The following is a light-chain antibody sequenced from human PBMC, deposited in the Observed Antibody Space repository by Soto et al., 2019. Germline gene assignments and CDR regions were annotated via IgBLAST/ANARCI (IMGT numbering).Light chain of an antibody. Sequence: EIVLTQSPATLSLSPGERATLSCRASQSVSSFLAWYQQKPGQAPRLLIYDASNRATGIPARFSGSGSGTDFTLTSSSLEPEDFAVYYCHQRNNWPITFGEGTRLEIK. J-gene: IGKJ5*01. CDR2: DAS. CDR1: QSVSSF. V-gene: IGKV3-11*01. CDR3: HQRNNWPIT.